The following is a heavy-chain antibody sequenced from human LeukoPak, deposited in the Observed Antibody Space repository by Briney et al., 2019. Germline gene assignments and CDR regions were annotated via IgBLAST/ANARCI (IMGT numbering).Heavy chain of an antibody. V-gene: IGHV3-23*01. Sequence: GGSLRLSCAASGFTFSSSTMDWVRQAPEKGLQWVSVISGGGETTYYADSVKGRFTISRDNSRNTVYLQMNSLRAEDTAVYYCAKRYSTTWSTFDYWGQGALVTVSS. CDR2: ISGGGETT. CDR3: AKRYSTTWSTFDY. CDR1: GFTFSSST. J-gene: IGHJ4*02. D-gene: IGHD2/OR15-2a*01.